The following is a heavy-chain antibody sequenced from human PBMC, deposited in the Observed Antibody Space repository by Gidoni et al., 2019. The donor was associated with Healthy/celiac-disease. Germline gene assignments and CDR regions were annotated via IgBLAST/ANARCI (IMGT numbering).Heavy chain of an antibody. CDR1: GGSISSYY. D-gene: IGHD6-13*01. J-gene: IGHJ4*02. V-gene: IGHV4-59*01. Sequence: QVQLQASGPGLVKPSETLSLTCTVSGGSISSYYWSWIRQPPGKGLEWSGYIYYSGSTNYNPSLKSRVTISVDTSKNQFSLKLSSVTAADTAVYYCARGDIAAAGEIDYWGQGTLVTVSS. CDR3: ARGDIAAAGEIDY. CDR2: IYYSGST.